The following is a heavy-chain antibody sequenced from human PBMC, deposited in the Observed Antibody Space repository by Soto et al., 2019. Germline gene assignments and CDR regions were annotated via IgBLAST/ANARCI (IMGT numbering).Heavy chain of an antibody. J-gene: IGHJ4*02. CDR1: GYTFTSYA. Sequence: ASVKVSCKASGYTFTSYAMHWVRQAPGQRLEWMGWINAGNGNTKYSQKFQGRVTITRDTSASTAYMELSSPRSEDTAVYYCAREGYNWNDDAYPYYFDYWGQGTLVTVSS. V-gene: IGHV1-3*01. CDR3: AREGYNWNDDAYPYYFDY. CDR2: INAGNGNT. D-gene: IGHD1-1*01.